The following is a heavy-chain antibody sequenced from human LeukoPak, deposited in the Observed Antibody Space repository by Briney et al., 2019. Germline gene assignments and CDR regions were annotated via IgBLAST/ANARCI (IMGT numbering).Heavy chain of an antibody. D-gene: IGHD4-17*01. CDR2: TNPNSGNT. V-gene: IGHV1-8*01. Sequence: GASVKVSCKASGYTFTTYDINWVRQATGQGLEWMGWTNPNSGNTGYAQKFQGRVTMTRNTSISTAYMELSSLRSEDTAVYYCAVDYGDFLFDYWGQGTLVTVSS. J-gene: IGHJ4*02. CDR3: AVDYGDFLFDY. CDR1: GYTFTTYD.